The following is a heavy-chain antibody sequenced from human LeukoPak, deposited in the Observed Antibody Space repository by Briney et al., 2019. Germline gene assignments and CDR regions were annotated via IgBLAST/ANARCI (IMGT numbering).Heavy chain of an antibody. J-gene: IGHJ6*02. CDR1: GFTFSDYY. CDR2: ISGSGSTT. D-gene: IGHD5-12*01. V-gene: IGHV3-11*01. CDR3: AKDSTVSGSYYGLDI. Sequence: GGSLRLSCAASGFTFSDYYMSWIRQAPGKGLEWVSSISGSGSTTYFADSVKGRFTISGDNSKNTMYLQMSSLRAEDTAIYYCAKDSTVSGSYYGLDIWGQGTTVTVS.